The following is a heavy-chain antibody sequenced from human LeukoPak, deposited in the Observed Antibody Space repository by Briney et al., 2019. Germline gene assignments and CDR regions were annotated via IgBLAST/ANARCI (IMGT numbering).Heavy chain of an antibody. CDR2: IKSDGNT. V-gene: IGHV3-74*01. Sequence: PGGSLTLSCAASGFTFSSYWMHWVRQAPGNGLVWVSRIKSDGNTNYADSVKGRFTISRDNAKNTVSLQMNSLRAEDTGVYYCARAPSESGGYYPEYFRHWGQGTLVTVSS. J-gene: IGHJ1*01. CDR1: GFTFSSYW. D-gene: IGHD3-22*01. CDR3: ARAPSESGGYYPEYFRH.